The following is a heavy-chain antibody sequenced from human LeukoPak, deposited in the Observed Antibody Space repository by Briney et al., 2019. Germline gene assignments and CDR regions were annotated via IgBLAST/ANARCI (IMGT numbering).Heavy chain of an antibody. J-gene: IGHJ4*02. CDR1: GGSISSGSYY. CDR3: ARHQAIFGTDFDY. Sequence: PSQTLSLTCTVSGGSISSGSYYWSWIRQPAGKGLEWIGRIYTSGSTNYNPSLKSRVTISVDTSKNQFSLKLSSVTAADTAVYYCARHQAIFGTDFDYWGQGTLVTVSS. V-gene: IGHV4-61*02. CDR2: IYTSGST. D-gene: IGHD3-3*01.